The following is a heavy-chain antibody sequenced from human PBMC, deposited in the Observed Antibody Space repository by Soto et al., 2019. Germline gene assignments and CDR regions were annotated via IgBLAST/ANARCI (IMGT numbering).Heavy chain of an antibody. V-gene: IGHV3-7*03. D-gene: IGHD1-1*01. CDR2: IKQDGSEK. CDR3: ARENWIVTFDY. Sequence: EVQLVESGGGLVQPGGSLRLSCAATGFAFSSYWMSWVRQVPGKGPEWVANIKQDGSEKYYVDSVKGRFTISRDNAKNSLYVQMSSLRAEDTAVYYCARENWIVTFDYWGQGTLVTVSS. J-gene: IGHJ4*02. CDR1: GFAFSSYW.